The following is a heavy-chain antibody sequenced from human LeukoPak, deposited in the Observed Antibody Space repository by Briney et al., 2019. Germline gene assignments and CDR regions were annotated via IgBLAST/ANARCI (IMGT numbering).Heavy chain of an antibody. J-gene: IGHJ4*02. CDR3: ARDGYNSHFDY. V-gene: IGHV3-11*04. CDR1: GFTFSDYY. D-gene: IGHD5-24*01. Sequence: GSLRLSCAASGFTFSDYYMSWIRQAPGTGLEWVSYISRSGSTIYYADSVKGRFTISRDNAKNSLYLQMNSLRAEDTAVYYCARDGYNSHFDYWGQGTLVTVSS. CDR2: ISRSGSTI.